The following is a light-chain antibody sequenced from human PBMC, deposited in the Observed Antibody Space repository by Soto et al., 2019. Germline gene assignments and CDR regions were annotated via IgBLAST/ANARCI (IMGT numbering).Light chain of an antibody. CDR2: GAS. CDR3: QQYGSSPFT. V-gene: IGKV3-20*01. CDR1: QSVSGSC. Sequence: EIVLTQSPGTLSLSPGERATLSCRASQSVSGSCLAWYQQKPGQAPRLLTYGASSRATGIPDRFSGSGSGTGFTLTISRLEPEDVAVYYCQQYGSSPFTFGPGTKVDIK. J-gene: IGKJ3*01.